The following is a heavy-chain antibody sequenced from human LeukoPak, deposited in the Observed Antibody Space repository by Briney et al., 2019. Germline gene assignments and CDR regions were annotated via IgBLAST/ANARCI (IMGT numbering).Heavy chain of an antibody. CDR3: ASPLDSSGYFYV. CDR2: ISGSGGST. CDR1: GFTFSSYA. J-gene: IGHJ4*02. Sequence: PGGSLRLSCAASGFTFSSYAMSWVRQAPGKGLEWVSAISGSGGSTYYADSVKGRFTISRDNAKSTLYLQMNSLRAEDTAVYYCASPLDSSGYFYVWGQGTLVTVSS. V-gene: IGHV3-23*01. D-gene: IGHD3-22*01.